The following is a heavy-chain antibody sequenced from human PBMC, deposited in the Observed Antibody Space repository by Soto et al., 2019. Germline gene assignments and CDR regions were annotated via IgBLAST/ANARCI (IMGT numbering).Heavy chain of an antibody. CDR2: INDSGST. J-gene: IGHJ4*02. CDR3: ARGSHKLHSYDSSGFYHYVDY. V-gene: IGHV4-34*01. D-gene: IGHD3-22*01. Sequence: SETLSLTCAVYGGSFSDYSWTWIRQPPGKGLEWIGEINDSGSTNYTPSRERRVTISRDTSKNRFSLKLSSVTAADTAVYYCARGSHKLHSYDSSGFYHYVDYWGQGSLVTVSS. CDR1: GGSFSDYS.